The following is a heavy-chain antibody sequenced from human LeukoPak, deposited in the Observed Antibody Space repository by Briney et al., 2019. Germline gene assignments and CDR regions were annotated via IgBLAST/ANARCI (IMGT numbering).Heavy chain of an antibody. J-gene: IGHJ4*02. V-gene: IGHV1-2*06. Sequence: GASVKVSCKASGYTFTGYYMHWVRQAPGQGLEWMGRINPNSGGTNYAQKFQGRVTMTRDTSISTAYMELSRLRSDDTAVYYCARDYSSSPYYFDYWGQGTLVTVSS. CDR3: ARDYSSSPYYFDY. CDR1: GYTFTGYY. D-gene: IGHD6-13*01. CDR2: INPNSGGT.